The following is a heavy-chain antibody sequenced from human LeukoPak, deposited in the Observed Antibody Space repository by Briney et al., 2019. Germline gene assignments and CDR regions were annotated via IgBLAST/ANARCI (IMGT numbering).Heavy chain of an antibody. D-gene: IGHD3-10*01. CDR3: ARGSDLRFSYDY. V-gene: IGHV3-21*01. CDR2: ISSSSSYI. J-gene: IGHJ4*02. CDR1: GFTFSSYS. Sequence: GGSLRLSSAASGFTFSSYSMNWVRQAPGKGLEWVSSISSSSSYIYYADSVKGRFTISRDNAKNSLYLQMNSLRAEDTAVYYCARGSDLRFSYDYWGQGTLVTVSS.